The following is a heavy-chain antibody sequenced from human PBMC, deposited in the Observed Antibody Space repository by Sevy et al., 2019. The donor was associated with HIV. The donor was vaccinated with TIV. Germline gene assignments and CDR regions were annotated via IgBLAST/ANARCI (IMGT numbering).Heavy chain of an antibody. Sequence: GESLKISCKGSGYSFTTYWIGWVRQMPGKGQEWMGIIFPGDSDTRYSPSCQGQVTISADNSISTAYLQWSSLKASDTAIYYCARARGIPHYYYGMDVWGQGTTVTVSS. J-gene: IGHJ6*02. CDR3: ARARGIPHYYYGMDV. D-gene: IGHD1-26*01. V-gene: IGHV5-51*01. CDR1: GYSFTTYW. CDR2: IFPGDSDT.